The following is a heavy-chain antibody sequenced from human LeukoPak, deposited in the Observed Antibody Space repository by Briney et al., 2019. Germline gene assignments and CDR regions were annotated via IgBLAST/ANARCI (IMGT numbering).Heavy chain of an antibody. CDR1: GYSFTSYW. V-gene: IGHV5-51*01. D-gene: IGHD3-22*01. Sequence: PGESLKISCKASGYSFTSYWIGWVRQMPGKGLEWMGIIYPGDSDTRYSPSFQGQVTISADKSISTAYLQWSSLKASDTAMYYCARQGSYDSSGYYKPPGAFDYWGQGTLVTVSS. CDR3: ARQGSYDSSGYYKPPGAFDY. CDR2: IYPGDSDT. J-gene: IGHJ4*02.